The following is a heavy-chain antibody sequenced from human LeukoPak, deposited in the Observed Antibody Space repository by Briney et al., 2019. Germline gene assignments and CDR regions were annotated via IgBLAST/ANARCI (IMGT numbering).Heavy chain of an antibody. J-gene: IGHJ6*02. CDR3: ARAISHSNYGVDV. CDR2: INSDGSTT. CDR1: GFTFSSYW. Sequence: PGGSLRLSCAASGFTFSSYWMHWVRQAPGKGLVWVSHINSDGSTTRYADSVKGRFTISRDNAKNALFLQMNSLRAEDTAVYYCARAISHSNYGVDVWGQGTTVTVSS. D-gene: IGHD6-13*01. V-gene: IGHV3-74*01.